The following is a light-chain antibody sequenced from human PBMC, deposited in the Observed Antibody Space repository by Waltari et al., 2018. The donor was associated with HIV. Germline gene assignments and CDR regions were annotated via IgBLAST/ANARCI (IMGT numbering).Light chain of an antibody. J-gene: IGLJ2*01. CDR2: AFS. CDR3: CSYAGTYTFVV. V-gene: IGLV2-11*01. CDR1: SSDVGSYNY. Sequence: QSALTQPRSLSGSPGQSVTISCTGTSSDVGSYNYVSWYQHHPGKAPNLILFAFSVRPSGVPDRFSGSKSGNTASLTISGLQAEDEADYYCCSYAGTYTFVVFGGGTKLTVL.